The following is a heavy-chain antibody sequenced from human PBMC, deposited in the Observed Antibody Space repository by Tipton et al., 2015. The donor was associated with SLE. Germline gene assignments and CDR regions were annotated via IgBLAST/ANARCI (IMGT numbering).Heavy chain of an antibody. CDR2: IYYSGST. J-gene: IGHJ4*02. Sequence: TLSLTCTVSGGSISSGGYYWSWIRQHPGKGLEWIGYIYYSGSTYYNPSLKSRVTISVDTSKNQFSLKLSSVTAADTAVYYCARMFADGGYSFDYWGQGTLVTVSS. CDR1: GGSISSGGYY. V-gene: IGHV4-31*03. D-gene: IGHD3-10*02. CDR3: ARMFADGGYSFDY.